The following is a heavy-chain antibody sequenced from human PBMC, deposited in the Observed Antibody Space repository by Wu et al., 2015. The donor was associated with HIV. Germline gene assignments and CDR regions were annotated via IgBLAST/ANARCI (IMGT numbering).Heavy chain of an antibody. Sequence: QVQLVQSRAEVKKPGASVKVSCTAFGYTFINNFLHWVRQAPGQGPEWMGVINPRSDSTTYAQAFEGRLTMTRDTSKNTMYMELSSLRSDDTATYYCARERVDYDSGGYRAHRGYYFDYWGQGTAGHRLL. CDR2: INPRSDST. CDR3: ARERVDYDSGGYRAHRGYYFDY. D-gene: IGHD3-22*01. CDR1: GYTFINNF. V-gene: IGHV1-46*01. J-gene: IGHJ4*02.